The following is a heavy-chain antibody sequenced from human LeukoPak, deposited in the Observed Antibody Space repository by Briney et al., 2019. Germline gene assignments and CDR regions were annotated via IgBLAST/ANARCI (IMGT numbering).Heavy chain of an antibody. CDR2: ISGSGGST. D-gene: IGHD3-22*01. CDR1: GFTFSSYA. J-gene: IGHJ4*02. CDR3: AKASAMIVVVSKHFDY. Sequence: PGGSLRLSCAASGFTFSSYAMSWVRQAPGKGLEWVSAISGSGGSTYYADSVKGRFTISRDNSKNTQYLQMNSLRAEDTAVYYCAKASAMIVVVSKHFDYWGQGTLVTVSS. V-gene: IGHV3-23*01.